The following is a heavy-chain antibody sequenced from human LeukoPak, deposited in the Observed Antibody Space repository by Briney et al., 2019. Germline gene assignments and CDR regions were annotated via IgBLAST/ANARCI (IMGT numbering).Heavy chain of an antibody. CDR3: ARQDDYGDYGIEH. CDR1: GFTFSTYS. CDR2: ISSNGGST. D-gene: IGHD4-17*01. Sequence: PGGSLRLSCAASGFTFSTYSMNWVRQAPGKGLEYVSAISSNGGSTYYANSVKGRFTISRDNSKNTLYLQMGSLRAEDMAVYYCARQDDYGDYGIEHWGQGTLVTVSS. J-gene: IGHJ1*01. V-gene: IGHV3-64*01.